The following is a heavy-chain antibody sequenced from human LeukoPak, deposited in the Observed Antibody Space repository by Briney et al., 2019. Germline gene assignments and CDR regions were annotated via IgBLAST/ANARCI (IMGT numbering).Heavy chain of an antibody. CDR2: ISGNSGDI. J-gene: IGHJ4*02. V-gene: IGHV3-11*05. CDR1: GFTFSDYY. CDR3: TRDPRRLDY. Sequence: GGSLRLSCAVSGFTFSDYYMTWVRQAPGKGLEWLSYISGNSGDINYLDSVRGRFTISRDNAKNSLYLQMNSLRVEDTAVYYCTRDPRRLDYLGQGTLVTVAS.